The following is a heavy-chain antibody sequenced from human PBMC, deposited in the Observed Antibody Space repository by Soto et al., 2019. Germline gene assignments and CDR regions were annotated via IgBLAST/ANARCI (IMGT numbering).Heavy chain of an antibody. CDR3: ARDLDTAMATLPYYYYGMDV. D-gene: IGHD5-18*01. J-gene: IGHJ6*02. Sequence: ASVKVSCKASGYTFTSYAMHWVRQAPGQGLEWMGWINPNSGGTNYAQKFQGRVTMTRDTSISTAYMELSRLRSDDTAVYYCARDLDTAMATLPYYYYGMDVWGQGTTVTVSS. CDR2: INPNSGGT. CDR1: GYTFTSYA. V-gene: IGHV1-2*02.